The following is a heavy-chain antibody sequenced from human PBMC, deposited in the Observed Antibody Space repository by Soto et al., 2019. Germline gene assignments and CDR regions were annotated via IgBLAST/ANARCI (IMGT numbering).Heavy chain of an antibody. CDR3: GKGRSYYYYSGVDV. J-gene: IGHJ6*02. CDR2: IIDSGAST. V-gene: IGHV3-23*01. D-gene: IGHD1-26*01. Sequence: GGSLRLSCAASGFTFSSCAMGWVRQAPGKGLEWVSDIIDSGASTYYADAVKGRFTISRDNSKSTLFLQMNSLRAEDTAVYYCGKGRSYYYYSGVDVWGQGTTVTVSS. CDR1: GFTFSSCA.